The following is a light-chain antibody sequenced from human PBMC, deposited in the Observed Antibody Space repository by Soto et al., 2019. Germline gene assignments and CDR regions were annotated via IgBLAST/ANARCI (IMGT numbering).Light chain of an antibody. CDR2: AAS. J-gene: IGKJ1*01. CDR3: QQSYSTPRA. V-gene: IGKV1-39*01. CDR1: QSISNY. Sequence: DIQMTQSPSSLSASVGDRVTIPCRASQSISNYLNGYQQKPGKAPKLLMYAASSLQSGVPARFSGSGSGTDFTLTIGSLQPEDFATYYCQQSYSTPRAFGQGAKVEIK.